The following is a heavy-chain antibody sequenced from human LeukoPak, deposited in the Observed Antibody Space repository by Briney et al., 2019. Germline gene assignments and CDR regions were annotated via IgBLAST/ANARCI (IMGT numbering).Heavy chain of an antibody. J-gene: IGHJ4*02. CDR1: GFTFSSYS. CDR3: ARVSSSRDGYFDY. D-gene: IGHD6-13*01. V-gene: IGHV3-74*01. CDR2: INSDGSST. Sequence: PGGSLRLSCAASGFTFSSYSMNWVRQAPGKGLVWVSRINSDGSSTSYADSVKGRFTISRDNAKNTLYLQMNSLRAEDTAVYYCARVSSSRDGYFDYWGQGTLVTVSS.